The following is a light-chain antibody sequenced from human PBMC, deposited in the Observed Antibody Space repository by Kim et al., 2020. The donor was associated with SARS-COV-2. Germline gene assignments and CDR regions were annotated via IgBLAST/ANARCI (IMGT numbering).Light chain of an antibody. V-gene: IGKV3-11*01. Sequence: SLSPGERATRSCRASQSVSSYFAWYQQKPGQAPRLLIYDASNRATGIPARFSGSGSGTDFTLTISSLEPEDFAVYYCQQRSNWPRTFGQGTKLEI. CDR3: QQRSNWPRT. J-gene: IGKJ1*01. CDR1: QSVSSY. CDR2: DAS.